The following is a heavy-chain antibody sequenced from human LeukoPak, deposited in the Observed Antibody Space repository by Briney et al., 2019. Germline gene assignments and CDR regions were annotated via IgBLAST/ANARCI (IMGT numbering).Heavy chain of an antibody. CDR1: GLTFSSHA. Sequence: GRSLRLSCAASGLTFSSHAMHWVRQAPGKGLKWVAVVSQDGSDRHYTDSVKGRFTVSRDNSRNTLYLQMNSLRAEDTAVYYCVREPGPGYFDYWGQGTLDTVSS. CDR2: VSQDGSDR. V-gene: IGHV3-30-3*01. D-gene: IGHD6-13*01. CDR3: VREPGPGYFDY. J-gene: IGHJ4*02.